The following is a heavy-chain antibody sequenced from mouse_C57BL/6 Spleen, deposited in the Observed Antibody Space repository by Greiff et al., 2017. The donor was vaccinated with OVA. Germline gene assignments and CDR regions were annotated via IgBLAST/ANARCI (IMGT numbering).Heavy chain of an antibody. CDR2: IYPGSGNT. D-gene: IGHD2-5*01. CDR3: AREKDSNYDGYFDV. V-gene: IGHV1-66*01. Sequence: QVQLKQSGPELVKPGASVKISCKASGYSFTSYYIHWVKQRPGQGLEWIGWIYPGSGNTKYNEKFKGKATLTADTSSSTAYMQLSSLTSEDSAVYYCAREKDSNYDGYFDVWGTGTTVTVSS. J-gene: IGHJ1*03. CDR1: GYSFTSYY.